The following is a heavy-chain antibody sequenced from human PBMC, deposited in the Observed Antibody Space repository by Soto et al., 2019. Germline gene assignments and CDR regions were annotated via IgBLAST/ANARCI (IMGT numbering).Heavy chain of an antibody. CDR1: GFTVSSNY. D-gene: IGHD3-16*01. J-gene: IGHJ4*02. Sequence: EVPLVESGGGLVQPGGSLRLSCAASGFTVSSNYMSWVRQAPGKGLEWVSVIYSGGSTYYADSVKGRFTISRDNSKDTVYFQMEKPEAGGTGWFLCWGWGGGFDYWGQGTLVTVSS. CDR3: WGWGGGFDY. CDR2: IYSGGST. V-gene: IGHV3-66*01.